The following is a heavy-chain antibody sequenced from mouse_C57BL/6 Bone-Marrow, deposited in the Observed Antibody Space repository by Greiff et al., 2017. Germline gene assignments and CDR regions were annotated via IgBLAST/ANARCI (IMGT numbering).Heavy chain of an antibody. D-gene: IGHD3-2*02. Sequence: QVQLQQPGAELVMPGASVKLSCKASGYTFTSYWMHWVKQRPGQGLEWIGEIYPSDSYTNYNQKFKGKATLTVDKSSSTAYMQLSSLTSEDSAVYYCSRESRQLRPYYCDYWGQGTTLTVSS. J-gene: IGHJ2*01. CDR1: GYTFTSYW. V-gene: IGHV1-69*01. CDR2: IYPSDSYT. CDR3: SRESRQLRPYYCDY.